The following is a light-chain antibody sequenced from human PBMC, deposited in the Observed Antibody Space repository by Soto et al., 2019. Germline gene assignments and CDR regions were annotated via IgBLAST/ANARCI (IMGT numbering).Light chain of an antibody. Sequence: LVLTQSPGTLSLSPGGRATLSCRASQSVSSSYLAWYQQKPGQAPRLLIYGASSRATGIPDRFSGSGSGTDFTLTISRLEPEDFAVYYCQQYGSSPWTFGQGTKV. V-gene: IGKV3-20*01. CDR1: QSVSSSY. CDR2: GAS. J-gene: IGKJ1*01. CDR3: QQYGSSPWT.